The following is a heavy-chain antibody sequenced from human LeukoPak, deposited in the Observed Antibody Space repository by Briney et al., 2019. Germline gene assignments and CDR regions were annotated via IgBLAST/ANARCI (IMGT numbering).Heavy chain of an antibody. V-gene: IGHV3-23*01. CDR2: TSGSDGTT. J-gene: IGHJ4*02. D-gene: IGHD6-19*01. CDR1: GFTFSSYA. CDR3: ARDVMGIAVAGTRDY. Sequence: GGSLRLSCAASGFTFSSYAMSWVRQAPGKGLEWVSATSGSDGTTYYADSVKGRFTISRDNSKNTLYLQMDSLRAEDTAVYYCARDVMGIAVAGTRDYWGQGTLVTVSS.